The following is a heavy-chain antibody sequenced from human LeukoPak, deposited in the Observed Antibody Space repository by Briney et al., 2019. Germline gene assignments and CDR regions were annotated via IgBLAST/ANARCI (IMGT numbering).Heavy chain of an antibody. Sequence: SETLSLTCTVSGSSISSYYWSWIRQPPGKGLEWIGYVYYSGSTNYNPSLKSRVTISVDTSKNQFSLKLGSVTAADTAVYYCARKYGSGTYAYFDFWGQGTLVTVSS. V-gene: IGHV4-59*08. CDR1: GSSISSYY. CDR2: VYYSGST. CDR3: ARKYGSGTYAYFDF. J-gene: IGHJ4*02. D-gene: IGHD3-10*01.